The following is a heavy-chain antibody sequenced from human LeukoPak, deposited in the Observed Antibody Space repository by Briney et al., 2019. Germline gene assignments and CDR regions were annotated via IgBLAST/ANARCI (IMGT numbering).Heavy chain of an antibody. V-gene: IGHV4-4*07. Sequence: SETLSLTCTVPGDSINDYHWSWIRQPAGKGLEWIGRIYTSGSTNYNPSLKGRVTMTVDTSESQISLKMRSVTAADTAVYYCARELTVKGTDWFDSWGQGTLVTVSS. J-gene: IGHJ5*01. CDR1: GDSINDYH. CDR2: IYTSGST. D-gene: IGHD4-11*01. CDR3: ARELTVKGTDWFDS.